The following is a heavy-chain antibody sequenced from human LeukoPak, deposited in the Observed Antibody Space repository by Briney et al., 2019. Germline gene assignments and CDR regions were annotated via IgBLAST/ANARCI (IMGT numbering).Heavy chain of an antibody. D-gene: IGHD2-15*01. CDR2: ISYDGSNK. J-gene: IGHJ6*04. CDR1: GFTFSSYG. V-gene: IGHV3-30*18. CDR3: AKDIGYCSGGSCYSAGMDD. Sequence: GRSLRLSCAASGFTFSSYGMHWVRQAPGKGLEWVAVISYDGSNKYYADSVKGRFTISRDNSKNTLYLQMNSLRAEDTAVYYCAKDIGYCSGGSCYSAGMDDWGKGTTVTVSS.